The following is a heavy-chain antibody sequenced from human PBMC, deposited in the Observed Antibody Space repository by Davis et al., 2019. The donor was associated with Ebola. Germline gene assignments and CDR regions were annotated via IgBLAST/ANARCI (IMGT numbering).Heavy chain of an antibody. Sequence: GESLKISCAASGFTFTNYVMSWVRQAPGKGLEWVSAISGSGGNTYYADSVKGRFAISRDNAKNSLYLQMNSLRAEDTAVYYCARDDCTSTSCLLDYWGQGTLVTVSS. D-gene: IGHD2-2*01. V-gene: IGHV3-23*01. CDR2: ISGSGGNT. J-gene: IGHJ4*02. CDR3: ARDDCTSTSCLLDY. CDR1: GFTFTNYV.